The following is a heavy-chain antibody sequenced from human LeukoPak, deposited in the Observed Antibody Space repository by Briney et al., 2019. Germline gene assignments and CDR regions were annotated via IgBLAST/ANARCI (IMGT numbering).Heavy chain of an antibody. J-gene: IGHJ4*02. Sequence: GGSLRLSCAASGLTFSSHWMHWVRQAPGKGLVWVSRITNDGSSTTYADSVKGRFTISRDNAKNMLYLQVNSLRAEDTAVYYCATQQRGNPAYWGQGTLVTVSS. CDR2: ITNDGSST. D-gene: IGHD1-14*01. V-gene: IGHV3-74*01. CDR1: GLTFSSHW. CDR3: ATQQRGNPAY.